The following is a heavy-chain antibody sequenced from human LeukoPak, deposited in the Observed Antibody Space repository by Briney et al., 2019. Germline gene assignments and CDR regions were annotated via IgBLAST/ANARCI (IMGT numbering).Heavy chain of an antibody. CDR3: ARGEGQAVSAFDY. J-gene: IGHJ4*02. CDR2: IHYSGST. V-gene: IGHV4-59*01. D-gene: IGHD2-21*02. Sequence: SETLSLTCTVSGGSISSYYWNWIRQPPGKGLEWLGYIHYSGSTKYNPSLESRVTISLDTAKNQFSLRLSSLTAADAAVYYCARGEGQAVSAFDYWGQGMLVTVSS. CDR1: GGSISSYY.